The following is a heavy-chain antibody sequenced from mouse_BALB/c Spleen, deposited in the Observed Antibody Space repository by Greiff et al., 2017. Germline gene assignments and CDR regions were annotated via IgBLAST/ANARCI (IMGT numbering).Heavy chain of an antibody. D-gene: IGHD1-1*01. CDR1: GFTFSSYG. Sequence: EVQGVESGGDLVKPGGSLKLSCAASGFTFSSYGMSWVRQTPDKRLEWVATISSGGSYTYYPDSVKGRFTISRDNAKNTLYLQMSSLKSEDTAMYYCARQGYYGSSVYFDVWGAGTTVTVSS. CDR2: ISSGGSYT. CDR3: ARQGYYGSSVYFDV. J-gene: IGHJ1*01. V-gene: IGHV5-6*01.